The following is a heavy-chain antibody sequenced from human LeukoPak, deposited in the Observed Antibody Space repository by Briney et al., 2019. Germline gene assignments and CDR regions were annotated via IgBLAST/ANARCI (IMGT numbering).Heavy chain of an antibody. J-gene: IGHJ4*02. CDR2: INPSGGST. CDR1: GYTFTSYY. V-gene: IGHV1-46*01. Sequence: ASVTVSCKASGYTFTSYYMHWVRQAPGQGLEWMGIINPSGGSTSYAQKFQGRVTMTRDTSTSTVYMELSSLRSEDTAVYYRARALGYCSSTSCDDYWGQGTLVTVSS. CDR3: ARALGYCSSTSCDDY. D-gene: IGHD2-2*01.